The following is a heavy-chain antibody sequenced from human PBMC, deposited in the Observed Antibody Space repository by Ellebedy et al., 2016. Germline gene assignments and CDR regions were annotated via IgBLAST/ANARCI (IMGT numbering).Heavy chain of an antibody. CDR2: ISGSGGST. CDR1: GFTFSSYA. J-gene: IGHJ6*03. V-gene: IGHV3-23*01. D-gene: IGHD1-20*01. Sequence: GESLKISXAASGFTFSSYAMSWVRQAPGKGLEWVSAISGSGGSTYYADSVKGRFTISRDNSKNTLYLQMNSLRAEDTAVYYCAKEGITGTTSYYYYYMDVWGKGTTVTVSS. CDR3: AKEGITGTTSYYYYYMDV.